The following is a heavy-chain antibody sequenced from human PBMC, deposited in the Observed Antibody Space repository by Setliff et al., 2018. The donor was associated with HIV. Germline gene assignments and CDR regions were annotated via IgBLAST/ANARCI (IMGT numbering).Heavy chain of an antibody. J-gene: IGHJ5*02. CDR2: IDSSGTT. V-gene: IGHV4-4*07. Sequence: SETLSLTCTISGGSFGVYRWSWIRQSAGRGLEWIGRIDSSGTTDYKPSLKGRVAISVDTSRNQFSLRVTSVTTADTAVYFCARDRHSSGLGSYGPWGPGILVTVSS. D-gene: IGHD3-10*01. CDR1: GGSFGVYR. CDR3: ARDRHSSGLGSYGP.